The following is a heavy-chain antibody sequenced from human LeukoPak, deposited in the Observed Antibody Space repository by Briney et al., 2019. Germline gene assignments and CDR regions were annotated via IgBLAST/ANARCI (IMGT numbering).Heavy chain of an antibody. V-gene: IGHV3-48*03. CDR3: ARAQRMIVPNFDY. CDR1: GFTFSSYE. D-gene: IGHD3-22*01. J-gene: IGHJ4*02. CDR2: ISSSGSTI. Sequence: GGSLRLSCAASGFTFSSYEMNWVRQAPVKGLEWVSYISSSGSTIYYADSVKGRFTISRDNAKNSLYLQMNSLRAEDTAVYYCARAQRMIVPNFDYWGQGTLVTVSS.